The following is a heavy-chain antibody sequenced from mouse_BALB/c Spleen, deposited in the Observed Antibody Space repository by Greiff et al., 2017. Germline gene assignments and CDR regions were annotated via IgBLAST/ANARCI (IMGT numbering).Heavy chain of an antibody. J-gene: IGHJ4*01. CDR2: IWAGGST. CDR1: GFSLTSYG. Sequence: VQLVESGPGLVAPSQSLSITCTVSGFSLTSYGVHWVRQPPGKGLEWLGVIWAGGSTNYNSALMSRLSISKDNSKSQVFLKMNSLQTDDTAMYYCARDRYYGNPYYYAMDYWGQGTSVTVSS. D-gene: IGHD2-1*01. V-gene: IGHV2-9*02. CDR3: ARDRYYGNPYYYAMDY.